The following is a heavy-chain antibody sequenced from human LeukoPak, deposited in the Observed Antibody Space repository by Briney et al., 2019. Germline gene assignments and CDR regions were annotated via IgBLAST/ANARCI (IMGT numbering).Heavy chain of an antibody. CDR3: AKDLPHYYESSAMGPFDY. Sequence: TGGSLRLSCAASGFTFSSYAMSWVRQAPGKGLEWVSAISGSGDTTYYADSVKGRFTISRDNSKNTLYLQMTSLRAEDTAVYYCAKDLPHYYESSAMGPFDYWGQGTLVTVSS. CDR2: ISGSGDTT. J-gene: IGHJ4*02. D-gene: IGHD3-22*01. V-gene: IGHV3-23*01. CDR1: GFTFSSYA.